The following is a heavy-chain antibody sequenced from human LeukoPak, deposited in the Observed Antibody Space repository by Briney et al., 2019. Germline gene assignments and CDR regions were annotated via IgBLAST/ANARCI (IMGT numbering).Heavy chain of an antibody. CDR1: GFTFGDYA. CDR2: IRSKAYGGTT. D-gene: IGHD6-6*01. V-gene: IGHV3-49*04. CDR3: TRDWYSSSFDYYYMDV. J-gene: IGHJ6*03. Sequence: GRSLRLSCTASGFTFGDYAMSWVRQAPGKGLEWVGFIRSKAYGGTTEYAASVKGRFTISRDDSKSIAYLQMNSLKTEDTAVYYCTRDWYSSSFDYYYMDVWGKGTTVTVSS.